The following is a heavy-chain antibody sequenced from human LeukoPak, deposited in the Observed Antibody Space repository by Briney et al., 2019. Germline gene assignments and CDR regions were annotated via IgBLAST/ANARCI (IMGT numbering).Heavy chain of an antibody. CDR2: ISRSSST. CDR3: ARGTYYYFDH. D-gene: IGHD1-26*01. J-gene: IGHJ4*02. V-gene: IGHV3-48*02. Sequence: GGSLRLSCAASGFTFSSYSLNWVRQAPGKGLEWVSYISRSSSTIYADSVKGRFTISRDNANNSLYLQMNSLRDDDTAVYYCARGTYYYFDHWGQGTLVTVSS. CDR1: GFTFSSYS.